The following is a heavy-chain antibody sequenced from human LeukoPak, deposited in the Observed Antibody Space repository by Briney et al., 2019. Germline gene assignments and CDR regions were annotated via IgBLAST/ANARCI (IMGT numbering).Heavy chain of an antibody. Sequence: SETLSLTCIVSGGSISSSSYYWGWIRQPPGKGLEWIGSIYYSGSTYYNPSLKSRVTISVDTSKNQFSLKLSSVTAADTAVYYCARRYNGGYAYWGQGTLVTVSS. D-gene: IGHD5-12*01. CDR2: IYYSGST. J-gene: IGHJ4*02. CDR3: ARRYNGGYAY. V-gene: IGHV4-39*01. CDR1: GGSISSSSYY.